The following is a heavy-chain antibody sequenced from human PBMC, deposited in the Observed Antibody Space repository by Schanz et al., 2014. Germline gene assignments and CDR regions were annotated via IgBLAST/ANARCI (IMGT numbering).Heavy chain of an antibody. CDR2: ISRSSSTI. J-gene: IGHJ5*02. CDR3: AKDLNRVATAPQS. D-gene: IGHD5-12*01. V-gene: IGHV3-48*02. CDR1: GYTVSSNY. Sequence: EVQLVESGGGLIQPGGSLRLSCAASGYTVSSNYMSWVRQAPGKGLEWVSYISRSSSTIYYADSVKGRFIISRDSSKNTLFLQMNSLRDEDTALYYCAKDLNRVATAPQSWGQGTLVTVSS.